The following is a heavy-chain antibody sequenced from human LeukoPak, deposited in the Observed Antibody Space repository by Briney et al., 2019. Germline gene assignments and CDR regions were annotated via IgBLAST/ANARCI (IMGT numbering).Heavy chain of an antibody. Sequence: GASVKVSCKASGYTFTGYYMHWVRQAPGQGLEWMGWINPNSGGTNYAQKFQGWVTMTRDTSISTAYMELSRLRSDDTAVYYCARPNSAGHDAFDIWGQGTMVTVSS. D-gene: IGHD6-13*01. CDR1: GYTFTGYY. CDR2: INPNSGGT. J-gene: IGHJ3*02. CDR3: ARPNSAGHDAFDI. V-gene: IGHV1-2*04.